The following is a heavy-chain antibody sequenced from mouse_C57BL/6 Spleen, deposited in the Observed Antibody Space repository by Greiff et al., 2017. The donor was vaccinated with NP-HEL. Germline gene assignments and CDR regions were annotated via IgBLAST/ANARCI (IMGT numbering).Heavy chain of an antibody. J-gene: IGHJ2*01. CDR1: GYTFTSYW. CDR3: ASGSGDY. Sequence: QVQLQQPGAELVRPGSSVKLSCKASGYTFTSYWMPWVKQRPIQGLEWIGNIDPSDSETHYNQNFKDKATLTVDKSSSTAYVQLSSLTSEDSAVYYCASGSGDYWGQGTTLTVSS. V-gene: IGHV1-52*01. CDR2: IDPSDSET. D-gene: IGHD6-1*01.